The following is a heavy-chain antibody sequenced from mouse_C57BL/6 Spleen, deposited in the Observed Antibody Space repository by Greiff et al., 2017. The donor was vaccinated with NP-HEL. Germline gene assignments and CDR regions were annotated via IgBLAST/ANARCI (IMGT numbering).Heavy chain of an antibody. J-gene: IGHJ2*01. Sequence: QVQLKQSGPELVKPGASVKISCKASGYTFTDYYINWVKQRPGQGLEWIGWIYPGSGNTKYNEKFKGKATLTVDTSSSTAYMQLSSLTSEDSAVYFGARSHYYGSSYDDFDYWGQGTTLTVSS. CDR1: GYTFTDYY. D-gene: IGHD1-1*01. CDR2: IYPGSGNT. CDR3: ARSHYYGSSYDDFDY. V-gene: IGHV1-84*01.